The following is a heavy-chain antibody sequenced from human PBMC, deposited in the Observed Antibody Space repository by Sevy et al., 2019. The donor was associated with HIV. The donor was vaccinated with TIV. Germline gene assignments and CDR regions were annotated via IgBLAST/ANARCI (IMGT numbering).Heavy chain of an antibody. D-gene: IGHD3-9*01. CDR2: ITRNSYEAYGGTT. CDR3: TRGLVTADTPEYFFDY. J-gene: IGHJ4*02. Sequence: GGSLRLSCTTSGFTFDDYAMSWFRQAPGKGLEWVAFITRNSYEAYGGTTEYAGSVKGRFIISRDDSKSIAYLQMNSLKTEDTAVYHCTRGLVTADTPEYFFDYWGQGTLVTVSS. CDR1: GFTFDDYA. V-gene: IGHV3-49*03.